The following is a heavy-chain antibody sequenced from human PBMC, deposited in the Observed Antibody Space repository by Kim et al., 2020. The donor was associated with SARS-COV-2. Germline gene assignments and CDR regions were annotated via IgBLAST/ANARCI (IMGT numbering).Heavy chain of an antibody. D-gene: IGHD2-2*02. V-gene: IGHV4-38-2*02. CDR1: GYSISSGYY. CDR2: IYHSGST. CDR3: ARESGDCISTSCYSADW. Sequence: SETLSLTCTVSGYSISSGYYWGWIRQPPGKGLVWIGSIYHSGSTYYNPSPKSRGTISADTSTNQFFLMLSSVIAADTAADYCARESGDCISTSCYSADW. J-gene: IGHJ5*01.